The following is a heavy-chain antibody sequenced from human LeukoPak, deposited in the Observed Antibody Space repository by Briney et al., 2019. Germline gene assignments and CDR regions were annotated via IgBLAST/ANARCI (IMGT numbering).Heavy chain of an antibody. CDR2: ISADNDNT. J-gene: IGHJ4*02. CDR3: ARDHRDYDIFPW. D-gene: IGHD3-9*01. V-gene: IGHV1-18*01. Sequence: ASVKVSCKASGYTFSSNDFNWVRQAPGQGLEWMGWISADNDNTNYAQKFQGRVTMTTDTSTTTVYMELRSLRPDDTAVYYCARDHRDYDIFPWWGQGTLVTVSS. CDR1: GYTFSSND.